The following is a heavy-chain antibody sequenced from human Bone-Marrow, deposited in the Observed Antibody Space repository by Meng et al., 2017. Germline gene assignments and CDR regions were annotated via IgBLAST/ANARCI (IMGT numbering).Heavy chain of an antibody. CDR2: IIPILGIA. Sequence: SVKVSCKASGGTFSSYTISWVRQAPGQGLEWMGRIIPILGIANYAQKFQGRVTITADKSTSTAYMELRSLRSDDTAVYYCARDLLVSAGYGMDVWGQGTTVTVSS. V-gene: IGHV1-69*04. J-gene: IGHJ6*02. CDR1: GGTFSSYT. D-gene: IGHD2-2*01. CDR3: ARDLLVSAGYGMDV.